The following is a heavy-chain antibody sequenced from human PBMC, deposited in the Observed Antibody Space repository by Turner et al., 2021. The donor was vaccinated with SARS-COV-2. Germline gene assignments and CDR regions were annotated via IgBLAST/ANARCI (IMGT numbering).Heavy chain of an antibody. Sequence: QVQLQQWGAGLLKPSETLSLTCAVYGGSFSGYYWTWIRQPPEKGLEWIGEIHPSGTTYPNPSLKGRVTMSVDTSKNQFYLKVSSVTAADTAVYYCAKGDDSRKSGLLWGQGTLVTVSS. J-gene: IGHJ4*02. CDR2: IHPSGTT. V-gene: IGHV4-34*02. CDR1: GGSFSGYY. CDR3: AKGDDSRKSGLL. D-gene: IGHD2-15*01.